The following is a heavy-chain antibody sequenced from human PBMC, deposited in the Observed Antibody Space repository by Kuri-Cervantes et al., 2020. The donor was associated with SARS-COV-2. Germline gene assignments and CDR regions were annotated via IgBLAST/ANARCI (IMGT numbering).Heavy chain of an antibody. CDR3: ASTMTTVTYPSWYFDY. J-gene: IGHJ4*02. V-gene: IGHV4-39*07. D-gene: IGHD4-11*01. CDR1: GGSVSSGSYY. Sequence: SETLSLTCTVSGGSVSSGSYYWSWIRQPPGKGLEWIGEINHSGSTNYNPSLKSRVTISVDTSKNQFSLKLSSVTAADRAVYYCASTMTTVTYPSWYFDYWGQGTLVTVSS. CDR2: INHSGST.